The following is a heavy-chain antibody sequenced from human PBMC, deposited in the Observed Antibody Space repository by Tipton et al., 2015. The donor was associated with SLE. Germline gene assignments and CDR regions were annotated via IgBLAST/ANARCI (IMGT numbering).Heavy chain of an antibody. CDR2: IYYSGST. Sequence: TLSLTCTVSGGSISSHYWSWIRQPPGKGLEWIGYIYYSGSTNYNPSLKSRVTISVDTSKNQFSLKLSSVTAADTAVYYCARVGPGENYGMDVWGQGTTVTVSS. CDR1: GGSISSHY. J-gene: IGHJ6*02. V-gene: IGHV4-59*11. D-gene: IGHD1-1*01. CDR3: ARVGPGENYGMDV.